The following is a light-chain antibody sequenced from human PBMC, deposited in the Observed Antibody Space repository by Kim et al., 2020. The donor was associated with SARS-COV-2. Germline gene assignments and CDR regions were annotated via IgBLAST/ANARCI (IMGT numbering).Light chain of an antibody. Sequence: AIQITQSPSSLSASTGDRVTITCRASQGISSYLAWYQQKPGKAPKLLIYAASTLQSGVPSRFSGSGSGTDFTLTISCLQPEDFATYYCQQHYSYPCTFGHGTKVDIK. V-gene: IGKV1-8*01. CDR1: QGISSY. CDR2: AAS. J-gene: IGKJ1*01. CDR3: QQHYSYPCT.